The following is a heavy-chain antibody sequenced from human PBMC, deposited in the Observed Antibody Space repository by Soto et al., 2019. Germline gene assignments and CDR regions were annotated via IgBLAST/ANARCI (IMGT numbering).Heavy chain of an antibody. V-gene: IGHV3-30-3*01. CDR3: ARVQTPYSHGARAPTAPYYYGMDV. CDR1: GFTFSSYA. J-gene: IGHJ6*02. D-gene: IGHD2-15*01. CDR2: ISYDGSNK. Sequence: PGGSLRLSCAASGFTFSSYAMHWVRQAPGKGLEWVAVISYDGSNKYYADSVKGRFTISRDNSKNTLYLQMNSLRAEDTAVYYCARVQTPYSHGARAPTAPYYYGMDVWGQGTTVTVSS.